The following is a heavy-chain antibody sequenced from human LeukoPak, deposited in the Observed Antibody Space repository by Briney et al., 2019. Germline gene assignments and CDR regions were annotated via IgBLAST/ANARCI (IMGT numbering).Heavy chain of an antibody. J-gene: IGHJ4*02. CDR1: GFTFSSYW. CDR3: AKDAPTSGWDFDS. Sequence: GGSLRLSCAASGFTFSSYWMSWVRQAPGKGLEWVANIKQDGSEKYYVDSVKGRFTISRDNSKNTLYLQMNSLRAEDTALYYCAKDAPTSGWDFDSWGQGTLVTVSS. V-gene: IGHV3-7*03. CDR2: IKQDGSEK. D-gene: IGHD6-19*01.